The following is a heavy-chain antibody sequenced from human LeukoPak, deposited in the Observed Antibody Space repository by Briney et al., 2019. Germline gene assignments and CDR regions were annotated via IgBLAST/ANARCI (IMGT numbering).Heavy chain of an antibody. D-gene: IGHD3-22*01. J-gene: IGHJ4*02. Sequence: GGSLRLSCAASGFTFTTFWMHWVRQAPGKGLVWVSRINHDGSSTNYADSVKGRFTISRDNAKNTVYLQMNSLRAEDTAVYYCVRDWGYDSSGYWQKYFDTWGQGTLVTVSS. CDR1: GFTFTTFW. CDR3: VRDWGYDSSGYWQKYFDT. V-gene: IGHV3-74*01. CDR2: INHDGSST.